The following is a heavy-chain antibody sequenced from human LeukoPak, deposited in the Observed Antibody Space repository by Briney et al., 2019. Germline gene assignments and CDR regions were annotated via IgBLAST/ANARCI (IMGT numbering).Heavy chain of an antibody. CDR1: GFSFSSYG. J-gene: IGHJ4*02. Sequence: PGGSLRLSCAASGFSFSSYGMHWVRQAPGKGLEWVAFIRYDGNNKYYADSVKGRFTISRDNSKNALYLQMNSLRAEDTAVYYCARSLRTEAAAGFDYWGQGTLVTVSS. CDR3: ARSLRTEAAAGFDY. D-gene: IGHD6-13*01. V-gene: IGHV3-30*02. CDR2: IRYDGNNK.